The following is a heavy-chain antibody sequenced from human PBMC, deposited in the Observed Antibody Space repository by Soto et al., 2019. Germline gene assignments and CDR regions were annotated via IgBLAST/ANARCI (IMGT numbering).Heavy chain of an antibody. J-gene: IGHJ6*03. D-gene: IGHD3-3*01. CDR1: GGSISSSSYY. V-gene: IGHV4-39*01. CDR2: IYYSGST. Sequence: QLQLQESGPGLVKPSETLSLTCTVSGGSISSSSYYWGWIRQPPGKGLVWIGSIYYSGSTYYNPSHKSQVHISVDTSKNQFSLKLSSVTAADTAVYYCARGNDFWSGYFPRNYYYYDMDVWGKGTTVTVSS. CDR3: ARGNDFWSGYFPRNYYYYDMDV.